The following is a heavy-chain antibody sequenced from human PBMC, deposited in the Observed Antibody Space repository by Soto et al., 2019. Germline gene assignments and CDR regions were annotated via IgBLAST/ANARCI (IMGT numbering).Heavy chain of an antibody. J-gene: IGHJ4*02. D-gene: IGHD1-7*01. V-gene: IGHV3-23*01. Sequence: GSLRLSCATSGLTFSNYAMSWVRQAPGGGLEWVSSMSGSSSTTYYADSVKGRFTISRDRSKNTLYLQMSSLRAEDTALYYCAKNQERELPRVIDFWGQGTLVTVSS. CDR3: AKNQERELPRVIDF. CDR1: GLTFSNYA. CDR2: MSGSSSTT.